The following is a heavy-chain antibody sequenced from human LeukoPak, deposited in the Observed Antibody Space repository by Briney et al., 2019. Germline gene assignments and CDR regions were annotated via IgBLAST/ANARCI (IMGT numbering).Heavy chain of an antibody. Sequence: SETLSLTCTVSGGSISSYYWSWIRQPAGKGLEWIGRIYTSGSTDYNPSLKSRVTMSVDTSKNQFSLKLTSVTAADTAVYYCARGIAAASERALDIWGQGTTVTVSS. D-gene: IGHD6-13*01. CDR3: ARGIAAASERALDI. J-gene: IGHJ3*02. V-gene: IGHV4-4*07. CDR1: GGSISSYY. CDR2: IYTSGST.